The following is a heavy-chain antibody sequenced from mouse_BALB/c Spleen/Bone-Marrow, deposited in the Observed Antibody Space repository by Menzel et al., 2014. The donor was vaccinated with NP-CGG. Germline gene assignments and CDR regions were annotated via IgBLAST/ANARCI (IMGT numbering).Heavy chain of an antibody. J-gene: IGHJ3*01. CDR3: ASYYRYDGAY. Sequence: QVHVKQSGPGLVAPSQSLSITCTVSGFSLTNYGVHWVRPPPGKGLEWLGVIWAGGSTNYNSALMSRLTISKDNSKSQVFLKMSSLQTDDTAMYYCASYYRYDGAYWGQGTLVTVSA. CDR2: IWAGGST. V-gene: IGHV2-9*02. D-gene: IGHD2-14*01. CDR1: GFSLTNYG.